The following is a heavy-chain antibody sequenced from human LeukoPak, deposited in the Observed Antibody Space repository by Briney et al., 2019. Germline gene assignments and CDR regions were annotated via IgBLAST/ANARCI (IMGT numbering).Heavy chain of an antibody. D-gene: IGHD5-18*01. CDR1: GFTLTNYP. Sequence: GGSLRLSCAASGFTLTNYPMSWVRQAPGKGLEWAANIREERGQEYYVDSVKGRFTISKNSAKNSLYLQMNTLRVEDTAMYYCASLDTAKQPLANHWGQGTLVTVSS. CDR2: IREERGQE. J-gene: IGHJ5*02. V-gene: IGHV3-7*03. CDR3: ASLDTAKQPLANH.